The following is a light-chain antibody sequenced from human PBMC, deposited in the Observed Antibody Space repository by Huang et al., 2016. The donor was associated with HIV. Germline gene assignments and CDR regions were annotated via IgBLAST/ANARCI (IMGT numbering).Light chain of an antibody. CDR3: QQYYSTSWT. CDR1: QSVLYSSNSKNY. J-gene: IGKJ1*01. V-gene: IGKV4-1*01. CDR2: WAS. Sequence: DIVMTQSPDSLAVSLGERATINCKSSQSVLYSSNSKNYLAWYQQKPGQPPKLLIYWASTRESGVPDRFSGSGSGKDFALTIRSLQAEDVAVYYCQQYYSTSWTFGQGTKVEIK.